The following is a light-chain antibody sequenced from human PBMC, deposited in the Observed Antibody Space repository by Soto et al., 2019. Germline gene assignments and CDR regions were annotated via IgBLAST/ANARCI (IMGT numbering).Light chain of an antibody. J-gene: IGLJ2*01. CDR2: LNSDGSH. Sequence: QLVLTQSPSASASLGASVKLTCTLSSGHSSYPIAWHQQQPEKGPRYLMKLNSDGSHTKGDGIPDRFSGSSSGAERYLTSSSLQSEDEADYYCQTWGTGTVVFGGGTQLTVL. V-gene: IGLV4-69*01. CDR3: QTWGTGTVV. CDR1: SGHSSYP.